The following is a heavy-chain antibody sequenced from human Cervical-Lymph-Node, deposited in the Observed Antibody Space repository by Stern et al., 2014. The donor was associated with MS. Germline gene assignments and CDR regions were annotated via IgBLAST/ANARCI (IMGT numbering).Heavy chain of an antibody. Sequence: EVQLVESGGGLVQPGGSLRLSCAASGFTFSSYSMNWVRQAPGKGLEWVSSISSSSSYIYYADSVKGRFTISRDNAKNSLYLQMNSLRAEDTAVYYCARDYGIAVAGTSFDYWGQGTLVTVSS. CDR3: ARDYGIAVAGTSFDY. J-gene: IGHJ4*02. CDR1: GFTFSSYS. CDR2: ISSSSSYI. D-gene: IGHD6-19*01. V-gene: IGHV3-21*01.